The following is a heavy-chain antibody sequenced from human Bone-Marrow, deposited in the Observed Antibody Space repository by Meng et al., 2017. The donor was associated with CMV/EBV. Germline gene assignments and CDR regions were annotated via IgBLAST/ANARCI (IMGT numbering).Heavy chain of an antibody. CDR2: ISSGGSTL. D-gene: IGHD1-26*01. CDR1: GFTFSDYC. V-gene: IGHV3-11*01. CDR3: AKAQSGSWEDYFDY. Sequence: GESLKISCVVSGFTFSDYCMSWIRQAPGKGLEWVSYISSGGSTLYYADSVKGRFTISRDNAKNSLYMQMNSLRAEDTALYYCAKAQSGSWEDYFDYWGQGTLVTVSS. J-gene: IGHJ4*02.